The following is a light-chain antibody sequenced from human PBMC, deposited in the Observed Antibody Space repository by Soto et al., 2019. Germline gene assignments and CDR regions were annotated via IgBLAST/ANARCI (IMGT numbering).Light chain of an antibody. V-gene: IGKV3-20*01. CDR3: QQYGSSPLT. CDR2: YAS. J-gene: IGKJ4*01. Sequence: EIVLTQSPGTLSLSPGERATLSCRASQRVISSSLAWYQQKPGQSPRLLISYASSRTTGIPDRFSGSGSGTDFTLTISKPEPEDFAVYYCQQYGSSPLTFGGGTKVDIK. CDR1: QRVISSS.